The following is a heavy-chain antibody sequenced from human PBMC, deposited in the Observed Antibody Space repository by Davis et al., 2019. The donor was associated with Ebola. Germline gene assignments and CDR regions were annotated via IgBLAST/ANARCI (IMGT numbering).Heavy chain of an antibody. J-gene: IGHJ5*02. CDR3: ARGLRYPGWFDP. V-gene: IGHV1-46*01. Sequence: ASVKVSCKASGYTFTSYYMHWVRQAPGQGLEWMGIINPSGGSTSYAQKFQGRVTITRDTSASTAYMELRSLRSDDTAVYYCARGLRYPGWFDPWGQGTLVTVSS. CDR2: INPSGGST. CDR1: GYTFTSYY. D-gene: IGHD3-9*01.